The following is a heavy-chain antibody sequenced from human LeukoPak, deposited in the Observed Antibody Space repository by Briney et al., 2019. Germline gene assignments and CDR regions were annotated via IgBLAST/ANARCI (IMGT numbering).Heavy chain of an antibody. J-gene: IGHJ4*02. D-gene: IGHD6-13*01. CDR1: GGTFSSYA. CDR2: IIPIFGTA. V-gene: IGHV1-69*05. Sequence: SVKVSCRASGGTFSSYAISWVRQAPGQGLEWMGGIIPIFGTANYAQKFQGRVTITTDESTSTAYMELSSLRSEDTAVYYCARGRAAAGTFYYFDYWGQGTLVTVSS. CDR3: ARGRAAAGTFYYFDY.